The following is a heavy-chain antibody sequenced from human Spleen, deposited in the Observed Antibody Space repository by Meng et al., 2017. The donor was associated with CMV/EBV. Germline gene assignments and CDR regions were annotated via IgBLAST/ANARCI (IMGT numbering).Heavy chain of an antibody. Sequence: EQWGAGLLKSSGTLFLTCGVYGGCFSGYYWSWIRQPPGKGLEWIGEINHSGSTNYNPSLKSRVTISVDTSKNQFSLKLSSVTAADTAVYYCARGVRFYYWGQGTLVTVFS. CDR2: INHSGST. CDR1: GGCFSGYY. V-gene: IGHV4-34*01. CDR3: ARGVRFYY. D-gene: IGHD1-1*01. J-gene: IGHJ4*02.